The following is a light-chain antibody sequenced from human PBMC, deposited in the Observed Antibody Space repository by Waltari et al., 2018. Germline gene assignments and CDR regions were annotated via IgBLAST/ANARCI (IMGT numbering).Light chain of an antibody. CDR3: NSRDSSGNVV. Sequence: SSELTQDPAVSVALGQTVRITCQGDSLRSYYASWYQQKPGQAPVLVIYGKNNRPSGIPDRFSGYSSGNTASLTITGAQAEDEADYYCNSRDSSGNVVFGRGTKLTVL. V-gene: IGLV3-19*01. J-gene: IGLJ2*01. CDR2: GKN. CDR1: SLRSYY.